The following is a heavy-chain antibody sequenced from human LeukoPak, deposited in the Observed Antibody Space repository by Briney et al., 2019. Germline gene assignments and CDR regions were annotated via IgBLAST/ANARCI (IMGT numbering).Heavy chain of an antibody. CDR1: GGSISSHY. J-gene: IGHJ3*02. V-gene: IGHV4-59*11. CDR2: IYYSGST. Sequence: SETLSLTCTVSGGSISSHYWSWIRQPPGKGLEWIGYIYYSGSTNYNPSLKSRVTISVDTSKNQFSLKLSSVTAADTAVYYCAGDYDLNAFDIWGQGTMVTVSS. D-gene: IGHD3/OR15-3a*01. CDR3: AGDYDLNAFDI.